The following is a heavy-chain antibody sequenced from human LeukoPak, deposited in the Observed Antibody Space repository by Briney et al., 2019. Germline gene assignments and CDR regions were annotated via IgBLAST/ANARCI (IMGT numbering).Heavy chain of an antibody. CDR3: ANGGSMAHEKIHN. D-gene: IGHD2/OR15-2a*01. J-gene: IGHJ4*02. V-gene: IGHV3-23*01. Sequence: GGSLRLSCVASGFTFSTFGMSWVRQAPGKGLEWVSSISDTGGYTYYADSMKGRFTISRDNSKNSLYLQMNSLRAEDTAVYHCANGGSMAHEKIHNWGQGTLVTVSS. CDR2: ISDTGGYT. CDR1: GFTFSTFG.